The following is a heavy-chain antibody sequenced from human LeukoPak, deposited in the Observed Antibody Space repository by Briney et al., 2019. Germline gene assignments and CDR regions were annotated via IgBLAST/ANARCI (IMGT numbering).Heavy chain of an antibody. CDR2: IYYSGST. J-gene: IGHJ6*03. V-gene: IGHV4-59*07. Sequence: PSDTLSLTCTVSGGSISSYYWSWIRQPPGKGLEWIGYIYYSGSTNYNPSLKSRVTISVDTSKNQFSLKLSSVTAADTAVYYCASAPSHSSSWYYYYYIDVWGKGTTVTVSS. D-gene: IGHD6-13*01. CDR3: ASAPSHSSSWYYYYYIDV. CDR1: GGSISSYY.